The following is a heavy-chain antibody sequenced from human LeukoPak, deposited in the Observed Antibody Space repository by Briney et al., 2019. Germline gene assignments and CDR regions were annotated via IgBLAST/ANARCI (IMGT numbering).Heavy chain of an antibody. J-gene: IGHJ3*02. CDR3: AKDWTTYGSSHAFDI. D-gene: IGHD3/OR15-3a*01. V-gene: IGHV3-30*18. CDR1: GFTFSSYG. CDR2: ISFDGNNK. Sequence: SGGSLRLSCVASGFTFSSYGMHWVRQAPGKGLEWVAVISFDGNNKYYADSVQGRFTISRDNSKNTLYLQMNSLRAEDTAVYYCAKDWTTYGSSHAFDIWGQGTMVTVSS.